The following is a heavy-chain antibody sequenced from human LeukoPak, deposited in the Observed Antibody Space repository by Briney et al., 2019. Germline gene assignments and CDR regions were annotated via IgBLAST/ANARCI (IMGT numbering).Heavy chain of an antibody. Sequence: QSGGSLRLSCAASGFTFSDNYMTWVRQAPGKGLEWVSLIYSDGRTYYADSVKGRCTISRDNSKNTLYLQMNSLRTEDTAVYYCARSQRAHVEWSNYMDVWGKGTTVIVSS. D-gene: IGHD3-3*01. J-gene: IGHJ6*03. CDR3: ARSQRAHVEWSNYMDV. CDR1: GFTFSDNY. V-gene: IGHV3-66*02. CDR2: IYSDGRT.